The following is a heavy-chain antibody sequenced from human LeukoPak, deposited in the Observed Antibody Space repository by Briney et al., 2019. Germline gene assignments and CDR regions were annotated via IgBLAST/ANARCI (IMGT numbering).Heavy chain of an antibody. V-gene: IGHV1-18*04. D-gene: IGHD3-22*01. CDR2: ISGYNGNT. J-gene: IGHJ3*02. CDR3: ARRPYYYDSSGYYALDI. CDR1: GYTFTGCY. Sequence: ASVKVSCKASGYTFTGCYMHWVRQPPGQGLEWMGWISGYNGNTNYAQKFQGRVTMTTDTSTSTAYMERRSLRSDYTAVYDCARRPYYYDSSGYYALDIWGQGTMVTVSS.